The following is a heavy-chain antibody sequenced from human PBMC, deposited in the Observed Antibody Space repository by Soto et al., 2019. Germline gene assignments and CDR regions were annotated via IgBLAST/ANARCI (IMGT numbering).Heavy chain of an antibody. V-gene: IGHV1-8*01. J-gene: IGHJ3*02. CDR1: GYTFTSYD. D-gene: IGHD3-3*01. Sequence: ASVKVSCKASGYTFTSYDINWVRQATGQGLEWMGWMNPNSGNTGYAQKFQGRVTMTSSTPISTAYMELSGLRSEDTAVYYCARVSITVFGVVDAFDIWGQGAMVTVSS. CDR2: MNPNSGNT. CDR3: ARVSITVFGVVDAFDI.